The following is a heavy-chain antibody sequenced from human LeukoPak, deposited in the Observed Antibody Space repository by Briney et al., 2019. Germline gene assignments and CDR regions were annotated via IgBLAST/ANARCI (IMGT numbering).Heavy chain of an antibody. J-gene: IGHJ4*02. D-gene: IGHD2-2*01. CDR1: GFSFSDSW. CDR2: IKEDESQE. CDR3: ARDQYGKLDY. V-gene: IGHV3-7*03. Sequence: GGSLRLSCAASGFSFSDSWMSWVRQAPGKGPEWVANIKEDESQEHYADSVKGRFTVSRDNAKNSLYLQMNSLRAEDTAVYYCARDQYGKLDYWGQGTLVTVSS.